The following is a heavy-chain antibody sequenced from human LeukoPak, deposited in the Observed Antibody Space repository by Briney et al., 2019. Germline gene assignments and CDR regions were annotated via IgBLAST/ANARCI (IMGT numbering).Heavy chain of an antibody. V-gene: IGHV4-59*01. Sequence: SETLSLTCTVSGGSISSYSWSWIRQPPGKGLEWIGNIYYSGSANHNPSLKSRVTISRDTSKNQFSLKLTSVTTADTAVYYCARAGGVKTAALDLDYWGQGTLVTVSS. J-gene: IGHJ4*02. D-gene: IGHD6-25*01. CDR3: ARAGGVKTAALDLDY. CDR2: IYYSGSA. CDR1: GGSISSYS.